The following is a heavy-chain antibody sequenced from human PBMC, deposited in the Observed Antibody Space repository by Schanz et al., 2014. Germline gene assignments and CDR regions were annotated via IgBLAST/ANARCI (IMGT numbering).Heavy chain of an antibody. D-gene: IGHD3-16*01. J-gene: IGHJ3*02. CDR3: VRDFGGVAFDM. V-gene: IGHV3-64*07. Sequence: EVQLVESGGGLVQPGGSLRLSCTASGFTFSVYSMHWVRQTPGKGLEHGTGITTSWSSTVYADSVKGRFTISRANSKNTVYLQMGSLRADDSAVYYCVRDFGGVAFDMWGQGTLVTVSS. CDR2: ITTSWSST. CDR1: GFTFSVYS.